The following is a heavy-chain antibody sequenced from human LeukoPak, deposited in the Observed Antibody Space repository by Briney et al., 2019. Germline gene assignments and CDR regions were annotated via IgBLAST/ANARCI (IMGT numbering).Heavy chain of an antibody. Sequence: LTGGSLRLSCAASGFTFSSYAMSWVRQAPGKGLEWVSAISGSGGSTYSADSVKGRFTISRDNSKNTLYLQMNSLRAEETAVYYCASRITIFGVPFGDYFDYWGQGTLVTVSS. V-gene: IGHV3-23*01. CDR3: ASRITIFGVPFGDYFDY. J-gene: IGHJ4*02. D-gene: IGHD3-3*01. CDR1: GFTFSSYA. CDR2: ISGSGGST.